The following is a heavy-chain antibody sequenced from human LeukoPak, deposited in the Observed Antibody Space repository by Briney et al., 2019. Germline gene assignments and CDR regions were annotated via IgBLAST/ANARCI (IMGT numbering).Heavy chain of an antibody. D-gene: IGHD6-13*01. V-gene: IGHV3-30*02. CDR1: GFTFSSYG. J-gene: IGHJ4*02. CDR2: IQYDGSNA. Sequence: GGSLRLSCAASGFTFSSYGMHWVRRAPGKGLEWVAFIQYDGSNAYYADSVKGRFTISRDNSKNTLYLQMNSLRAEDTAVYYCAKGYYSTIDYWGQGTLVAVSS. CDR3: AKGYYSTIDY.